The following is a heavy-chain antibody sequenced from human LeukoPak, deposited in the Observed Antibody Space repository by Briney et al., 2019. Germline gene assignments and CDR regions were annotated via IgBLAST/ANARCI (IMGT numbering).Heavy chain of an antibody. CDR2: IYTCGST. D-gene: IGHD7-27*01. J-gene: IGHJ5*02. CDR3: ARNYSLTGGRLRGYLLIP. Sequence: SETLSLTCIASGASIRTYSWSWIRQPPGKGLEWIAYIYTCGSTNYNPSLKSRVTIAVDTSKNEVSLKLISVTAADTAVYYCARNYSLTGGRLRGYLLIPGGQGTLVTVSS. CDR1: GASIRTYS. V-gene: IGHV4-4*08.